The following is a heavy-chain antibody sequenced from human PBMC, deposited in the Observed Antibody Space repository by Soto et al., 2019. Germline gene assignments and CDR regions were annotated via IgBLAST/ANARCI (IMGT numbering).Heavy chain of an antibody. CDR1: GGSISSGDYH. CDR3: ARSDFWSGYYTDY. D-gene: IGHD3-3*01. Sequence: QVQLQESGPGLVKPSQTLSLTCTVSGGSISSGDYHWSWIRQPPGKGLEWIGFVYYTGNTYYNPSLKGRVTLSVATSKNQFSLKLSSVTAADPAVYYCARSDFWSGYYTDYWGQGTLVTVSS. CDR2: VYYTGNT. V-gene: IGHV4-30-4*08. J-gene: IGHJ4*02.